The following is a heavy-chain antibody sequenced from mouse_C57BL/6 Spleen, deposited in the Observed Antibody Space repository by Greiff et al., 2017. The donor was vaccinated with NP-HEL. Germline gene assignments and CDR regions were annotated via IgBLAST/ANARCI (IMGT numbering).Heavy chain of an antibody. CDR3: ARKNDGVDY. Sequence: EVKLVESGGGLVKPGGSLKLSCAASGFTFSDYGMHWVRQAPEKGLEWVAYISSGCSTIYYADTVKGRFTISRDNAKNTLFLQMTSLRAEDTAMYYCARKNDGVDYWGQGTTLTVSS. V-gene: IGHV5-17*01. CDR2: ISSGCSTI. CDR1: GFTFSDYG. D-gene: IGHD2-3*01. J-gene: IGHJ2*01.